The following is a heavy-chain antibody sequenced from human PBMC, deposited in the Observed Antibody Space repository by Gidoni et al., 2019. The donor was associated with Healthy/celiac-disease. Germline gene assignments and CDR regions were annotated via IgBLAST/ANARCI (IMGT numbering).Heavy chain of an antibody. CDR2: IYYSGST. CDR1: GGSISSYY. V-gene: IGHV4-59*01. CDR3: ARVYGSYHIDY. Sequence: QVQLQESGPGLVKPSETLSLTCTVSGGSISSYYWSWIRQPPGKGLEWIGYIYYSGSTNYNPSLKSRVTISVDTSKNQFSLKLSSVTAADTAVYYCARVYGSYHIDYWGQGTLVTVSS. D-gene: IGHD1-26*01. J-gene: IGHJ4*02.